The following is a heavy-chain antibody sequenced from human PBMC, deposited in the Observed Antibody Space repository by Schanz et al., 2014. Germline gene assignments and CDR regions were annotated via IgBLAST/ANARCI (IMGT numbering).Heavy chain of an antibody. V-gene: IGHV3-30-3*01. CDR3: ARGTDWNLHY. CDR2: ISYDGSNK. D-gene: IGHD1-1*01. Sequence: QVQLVESGGGVVQPGRSLRLSCAAYGFTLSSYAMHWVRQAPGKGLEWVAVISYDGSNKYYADSVKGRFTISRDNSKNTLYLQMNSLRAGDTAVYYCARGTDWNLHYWRQGALVTVSS. CDR1: GFTLSSYA. J-gene: IGHJ4*02.